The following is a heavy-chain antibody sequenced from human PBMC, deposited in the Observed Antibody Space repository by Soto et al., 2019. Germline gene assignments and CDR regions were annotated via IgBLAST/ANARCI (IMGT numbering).Heavy chain of an antibody. CDR1: GGSIISGDYY. D-gene: IGHD2-2*01. V-gene: IGHV4-30-4*01. CDR3: ARTRVDCSSTSSYVGYGMDV. CDR2: IYYTGST. Sequence: SETLSLTCTVSGGSIISGDYYWSWIRQPPGKGLEWIGYIYYTGSTYYNPSLTSRTTISVGTSKNQVSLKMSSVTAADTAVYYCARTRVDCSSTSSYVGYGMDVWGQGTTVTVSS. J-gene: IGHJ6*02.